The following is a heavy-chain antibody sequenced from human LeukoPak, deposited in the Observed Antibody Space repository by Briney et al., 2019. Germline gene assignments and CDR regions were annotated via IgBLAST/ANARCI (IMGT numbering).Heavy chain of an antibody. CDR3: ARRYFDSGNWFDP. J-gene: IGHJ5*02. V-gene: IGHV3-33*08. CDR1: GFPFSSYG. D-gene: IGHD3-9*01. CDR2: IWYDGTNK. Sequence: GRSLTLSCAASGFPFSSYGMHWVRQAPGKGLEWVAVIWYDGTNKYYADSVKGRFTISRDNSKNTLYLQMNSLRAEDTAVYYCARRYFDSGNWFDPWGQGTLVTVSS.